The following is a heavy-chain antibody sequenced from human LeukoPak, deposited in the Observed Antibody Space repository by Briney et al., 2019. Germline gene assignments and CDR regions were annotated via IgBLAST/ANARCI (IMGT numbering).Heavy chain of an antibody. Sequence: SVKVSCKASGGTFISYAISWVRQAPGQGLEWMGGIIPIFGTANYAQKFQGRVTITTDEYTSTDYMELSSLRSEDTAVYYCAEGSPYCSSTSCYVWFDPWGQGTLVTVSS. CDR1: GGTFISYA. CDR3: AEGSPYCSSTSCYVWFDP. J-gene: IGHJ5*02. V-gene: IGHV1-69*05. CDR2: IIPIFGTA. D-gene: IGHD2-2*01.